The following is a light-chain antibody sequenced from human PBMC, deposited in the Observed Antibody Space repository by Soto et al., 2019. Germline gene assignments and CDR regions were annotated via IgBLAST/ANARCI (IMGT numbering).Light chain of an antibody. CDR2: SNN. CDR1: SSNIGSNT. CDR3: AAWDVSLSGVV. V-gene: IGLV1-44*01. J-gene: IGLJ2*01. Sequence: QLVLTQPPSASGTPGQRVTISCSGSSSNIGSNTVNWYQQLPGTAPKLLTYSNNQRPSGVPDRFSGSKSGTSASLAISGLQSEDEADYYCAAWDVSLSGVVFGGGTKLTVL.